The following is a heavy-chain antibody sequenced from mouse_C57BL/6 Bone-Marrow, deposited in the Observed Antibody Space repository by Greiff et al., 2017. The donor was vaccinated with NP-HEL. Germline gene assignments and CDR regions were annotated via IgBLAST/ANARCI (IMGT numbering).Heavy chain of an antibody. V-gene: IGHV5-6*01. CDR2: ISSGGSYT. D-gene: IGHD2-3*01. CDR3: ARRDDGYCPWFAY. Sequence: DVHLVESGGDLVKPGGSLKLSCAASGFTFSSYGMSWVRQTPDKRLEWVATISSGGSYTYYPDSVKGRFTISRDNAKNTLYLQMSSLKSEDTAMYYCARRDDGYCPWFAYWGQGTLVTVSA. J-gene: IGHJ3*01. CDR1: GFTFSSYG.